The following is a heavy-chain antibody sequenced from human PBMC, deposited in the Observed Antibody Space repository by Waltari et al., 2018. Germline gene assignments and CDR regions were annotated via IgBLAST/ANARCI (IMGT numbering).Heavy chain of an antibody. J-gene: IGHJ6*03. Sequence: QVQLQESGPGLVKPSETLSLTCTVSGGSIGSYYWSWIRQPPGKGLEWIGYIYYSGSTIYNPSLKSRVTISVDTSKNHCSLKVSSVTAADTAVYYCARRSSKDYYYYYMDVWGKGTTVTISS. V-gene: IGHV4-59*08. CDR3: ARRSSKDYYYYYMDV. CDR1: GGSIGSYY. CDR2: IYYSGST.